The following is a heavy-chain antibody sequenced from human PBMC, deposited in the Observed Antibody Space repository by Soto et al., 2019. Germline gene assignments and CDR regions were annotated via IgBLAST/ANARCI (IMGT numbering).Heavy chain of an antibody. CDR1: GFTFSSYS. V-gene: IGHV3-21*01. CDR2: ISSSSSYI. D-gene: IGHD2-8*01. CDR3: ARAGEYCTNGVCSPGHAFDI. Sequence: EVQLVESGGGLAQPGGSVRLSCAASGFTFSSYSMNWVRQAPGKGLEWVSSISSSSSYIYYADSVKGRFTISRDNAKNSLYLQMNSLRAEDTAVYYCARAGEYCTNGVCSPGHAFDIWGQGTMVTVSS. J-gene: IGHJ3*02.